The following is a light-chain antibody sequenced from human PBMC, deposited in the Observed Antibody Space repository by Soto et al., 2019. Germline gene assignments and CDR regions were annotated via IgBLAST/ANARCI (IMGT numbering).Light chain of an antibody. CDR2: RNN. J-gene: IGLJ2*01. Sequence: QSVLTQPPSASGTPGQRVTISCSGSRSNIGSEYVYWYQQVPGTAPKLLIYRNNQRPSGVPDRFSGSKSGTSASLAISGLRSEDEAYYYCAAWDDALSGHVVFGGGTKLTVL. CDR3: AAWDDALSGHVV. CDR1: RSNIGSEY. V-gene: IGLV1-47*01.